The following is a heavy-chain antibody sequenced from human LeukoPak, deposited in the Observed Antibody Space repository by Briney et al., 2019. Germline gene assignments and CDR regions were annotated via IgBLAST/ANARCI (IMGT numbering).Heavy chain of an antibody. CDR2: MNPNSGNT. D-gene: IGHD2-21*02. V-gene: IGHV1-8*01. CDR3: ARRLVVVTAKSLLSPPRYYYGMDV. J-gene: IGHJ6*02. Sequence: ASVKVSCKASGYTFTSYDINWVRQATGQGLEWMGWMNPNSGNTGYAQKFQGRVTMTRNTSISTAYMELSSLRSEDTAVYYCARRLVVVTAKSLLSPPRYYYGMDVWGQGTTVTVSS. CDR1: GYTFTSYD.